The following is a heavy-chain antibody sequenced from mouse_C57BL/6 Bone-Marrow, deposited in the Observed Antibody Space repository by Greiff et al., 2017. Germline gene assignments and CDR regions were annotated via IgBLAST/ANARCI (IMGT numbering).Heavy chain of an antibody. J-gene: IGHJ3*01. V-gene: IGHV7-1*01. Sequence: EVNVVESGGGLVQSGRSLRLSCATSGFTFSDFYMEWVRQAPGKGLEWIAASRNKANDYTTEYSASVKGRFIVSRDTSQSILYLQMNALRAEDTAIYYCARDSDGYYETDAFAYWGQGTLVTVSA. CDR1: GFTFSDFY. CDR3: ARDSDGYYETDAFAY. D-gene: IGHD2-3*01. CDR2: SRNKANDYTT.